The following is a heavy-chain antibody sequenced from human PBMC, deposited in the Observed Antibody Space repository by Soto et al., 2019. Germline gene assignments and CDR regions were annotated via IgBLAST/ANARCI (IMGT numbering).Heavy chain of an antibody. Sequence: SETLSLTCTVSGGSISSSSYYWGWIRQPPGKGLEWIGSIYYSGSTYYNPSLKSRVTISVDTSKNQFSLKLSSVTAADTAVYFCAVGYCTNGVCYRSAFDIWGQGTMVTVS. V-gene: IGHV4-39*01. CDR2: IYYSGST. CDR3: AVGYCTNGVCYRSAFDI. CDR1: GGSISSSSYY. D-gene: IGHD2-8*01. J-gene: IGHJ3*02.